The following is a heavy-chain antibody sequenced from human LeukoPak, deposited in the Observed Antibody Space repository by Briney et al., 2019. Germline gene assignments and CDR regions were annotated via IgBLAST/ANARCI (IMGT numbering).Heavy chain of an antibody. CDR3: AREDTYYFDY. V-gene: IGHV3-30*03. J-gene: IGHJ4*02. Sequence: PGGSLRLSCTASGFTFSSTGMHWVRQAPGKGLDWVASISYDGSSKKYVDSVKGRFTISRDNAKNSLYLQMNSLRAEDTAVYYCAREDTYYFDYWGQGTLVTVSS. CDR1: GFTFSSTG. CDR2: ISYDGSSK.